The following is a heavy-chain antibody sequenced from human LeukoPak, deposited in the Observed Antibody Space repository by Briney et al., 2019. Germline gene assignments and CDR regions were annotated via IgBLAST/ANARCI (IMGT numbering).Heavy chain of an antibody. CDR2: IYYSGST. CDR1: GGSISSYY. CDR3: ARVASDQPGVITNFDY. J-gene: IGHJ4*02. D-gene: IGHD3-10*01. Sequence: SETLSLTCTVSGGSISSYYWSWIRQPPGKGLEWIGYIYYSGSTNYNPSLKSRVTISVDTSKNQFSLKLSSVTAADTVVYYCARVASDQPGVITNFDYWGQGTLVTVSS. V-gene: IGHV4-59*01.